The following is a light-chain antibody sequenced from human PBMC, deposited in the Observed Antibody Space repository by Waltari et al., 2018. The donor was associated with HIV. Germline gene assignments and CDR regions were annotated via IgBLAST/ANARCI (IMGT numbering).Light chain of an antibody. Sequence: DIVLTQSPDSLAVSLGERATMNCKSSQKILFSSTNKNYLSWYQQRHGQPPRLLIYWASSRESGVPGRFTGSGAGTNFTLTISRLQADDVAVYFCQQYYSTPRTFGQGTKV. CDR3: QQYYSTPRT. V-gene: IGKV4-1*01. CDR2: WAS. J-gene: IGKJ1*01. CDR1: QKILFSSTNKNY.